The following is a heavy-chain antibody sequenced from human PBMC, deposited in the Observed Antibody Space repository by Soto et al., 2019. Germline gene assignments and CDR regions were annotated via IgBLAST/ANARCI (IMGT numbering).Heavy chain of an antibody. Sequence: QVQLVESGGDLVKPGGSLRLSCVASGFIFSDSYMMWIRQAPGKGLEWVSYINSASSYINYADSVKGRFIISRDNAKNSVYLHMNNLRADDTAVYYCARPYFDTQGYFCAFDIWGHGTVVTVSS. CDR2: INSASSYI. CDR1: GFIFSDSY. D-gene: IGHD3-22*01. CDR3: ARPYFDTQGYFCAFDI. V-gene: IGHV3-11*06. J-gene: IGHJ3*02.